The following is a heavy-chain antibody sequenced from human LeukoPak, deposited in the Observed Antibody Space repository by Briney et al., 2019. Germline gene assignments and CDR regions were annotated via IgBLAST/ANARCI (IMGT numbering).Heavy chain of an antibody. V-gene: IGHV3-48*04. CDR1: GFTFSSYS. CDR2: ISSSSSTI. J-gene: IGHJ4*02. D-gene: IGHD5-24*01. Sequence: GSLRLSGAASGFTFSSYSMNWVRPAPGKGLEWVSYISSSSSTIYYADSVKGRFTISRDNAKNSLYLQMNSLRAEDTAVYYCARDSAPDGYNSKTDYWGQGTLVTVSS. CDR3: ARDSAPDGYNSKTDY.